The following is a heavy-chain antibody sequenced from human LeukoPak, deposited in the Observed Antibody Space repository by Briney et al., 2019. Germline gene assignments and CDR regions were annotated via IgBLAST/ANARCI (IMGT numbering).Heavy chain of an antibody. V-gene: IGHV3-30*18. Sequence: PGRSLRLSCAASGFTFSSYGMHWVRQAPGKGLEWVVVISYDGSNKYYADSVKGRFTISRDNSKNTLYLQMNSLRAEDTAVYYCAKGHTNGIFDYWGQGTLVTVSS. CDR3: AKGHTNGIFDY. CDR1: GFTFSSYG. D-gene: IGHD1-26*01. CDR2: ISYDGSNK. J-gene: IGHJ4*02.